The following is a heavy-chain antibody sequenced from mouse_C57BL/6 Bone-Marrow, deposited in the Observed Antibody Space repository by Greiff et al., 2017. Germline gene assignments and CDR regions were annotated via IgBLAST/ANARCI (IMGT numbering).Heavy chain of an antibody. J-gene: IGHJ3*01. D-gene: IGHD2-4*01. CDR3: TRAYYDYWFAY. CDR1: GFTFSSYA. V-gene: IGHV5-9-1*02. Sequence: EVKLVESGEGLVKPGGSLKLSCAASGFTFSSYAMSWVRQTPEKRLEWVAYVSSGGDYIYYADTVKGRFTISRDNARNTLYLQISSLKSEDTAMYYCTRAYYDYWFAYWGQGTLVTVSA. CDR2: VSSGGDYI.